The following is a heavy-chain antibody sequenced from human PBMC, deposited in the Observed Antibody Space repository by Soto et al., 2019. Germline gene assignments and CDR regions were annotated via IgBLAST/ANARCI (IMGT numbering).Heavy chain of an antibody. J-gene: IGHJ6*02. CDR1: GGTFSSYA. V-gene: IGHV1-69*05. CDR3: ARHVPAAGYYYGMDV. D-gene: IGHD2-2*01. CDR2: IIPIFGTA. Sequence: QVQLVQSGAEVKKPGSSVKVSCKASGGTFSSYAISWVRQAPGQGLEWMGGIIPIFGTANYAQKFQGRVPIHPDESTGRAYRDLRSLRSEDTAVYYCARHVPAAGYYYGMDVWGQGTTVTVSS.